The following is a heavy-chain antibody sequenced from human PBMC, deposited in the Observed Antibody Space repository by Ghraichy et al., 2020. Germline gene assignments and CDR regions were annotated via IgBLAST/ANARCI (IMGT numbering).Heavy chain of an antibody. CDR3: ARDKTWGWDSGWYTRAFDY. CDR1: GFTFSSYW. CDR2: IKQDGSEK. V-gene: IGHV3-7*01. D-gene: IGHD6-19*01. Sequence: GGSLRLSCAASGFTFSSYWMSWVRQAPGKGLEWVANIKQDGSEKYYVDSVKGRFTISRDNAKNSLYLQMNSLRAEDTAVYYCARDKTWGWDSGWYTRAFDYWGQGTLVTVSS. J-gene: IGHJ4*02.